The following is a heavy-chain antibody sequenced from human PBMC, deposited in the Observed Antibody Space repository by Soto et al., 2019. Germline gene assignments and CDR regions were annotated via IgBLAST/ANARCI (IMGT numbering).Heavy chain of an antibody. CDR3: ARPRHSLLSVGYFDY. CDR2: IYHSGST. V-gene: IGHV4-38-2*01. D-gene: IGHD1-26*01. Sequence: SETLSLTCAVSGYSISSGYYWGWIRQPPGKGLEWIGSIYHSGSTYYNPSLKSRVTISVDTSKNQFSLKLSSVTAADTAVYYCARPRHSLLSVGYFDYWGQGTLVTAPQ. J-gene: IGHJ4*02. CDR1: GYSISSGYY.